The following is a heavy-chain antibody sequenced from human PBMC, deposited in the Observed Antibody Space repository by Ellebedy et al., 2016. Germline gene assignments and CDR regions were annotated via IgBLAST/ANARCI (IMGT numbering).Heavy chain of an antibody. CDR2: INAYNGHT. D-gene: IGHD2-2*01. CDR3: ARDIKYEVDY. J-gene: IGHJ4*02. Sequence: ASVKVSCXTSGYTFTDYGVSWVRQAPGQGLEWLGWINAYNGHTNYAQSVRGRVTITADTSTSTGYMEMRSLNSDDTAVYYCARDIKYEVDYWGQGTLVTVSS. V-gene: IGHV1-18*01. CDR1: GYTFTDYG.